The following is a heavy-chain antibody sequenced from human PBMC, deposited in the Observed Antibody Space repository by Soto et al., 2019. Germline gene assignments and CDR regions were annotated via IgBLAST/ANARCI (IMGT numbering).Heavy chain of an antibody. Sequence: SETLSLTCAVSGFSISSGYYWGWIRQPPGKGLEWIGSIYHSGTTYYNPSLKSRVTISVGTSKNQFSLKLYSVTAADTAVYYCAREGGWHGWFDPWGQGTLVTVSS. J-gene: IGHJ5*02. D-gene: IGHD2-15*01. V-gene: IGHV4-38-2*02. CDR1: GFSISSGYY. CDR2: IYHSGTT. CDR3: AREGGWHGWFDP.